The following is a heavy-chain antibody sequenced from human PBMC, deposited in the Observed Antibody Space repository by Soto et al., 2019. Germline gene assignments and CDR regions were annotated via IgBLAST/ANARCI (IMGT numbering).Heavy chain of an antibody. CDR2: IYYSGST. V-gene: IGHV4-59*01. CDR3: ARGITIIVGATPRYFDY. J-gene: IGHJ4*01. D-gene: IGHD1-26*01. CDR1: GASISSYY. Sequence: ESRSTSCAVSGASISSYYWSWIRQPPGKGLEWIGYIYYSGSTNYNPSLKSRVTISVDTSKNQFSLKPSSVTAADTAVYYCARGITIIVGATPRYFDYWGHGTLVTVSS.